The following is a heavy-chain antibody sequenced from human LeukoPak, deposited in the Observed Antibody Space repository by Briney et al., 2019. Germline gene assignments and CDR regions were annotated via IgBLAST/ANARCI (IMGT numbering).Heavy chain of an antibody. Sequence: PGGSLRLSRAASGFTFSDYYMSWIRQAPGKGLEWVSYISSSGSTIYYADSVKGRFTISRDNAKNSLYLQMNSLRAEDTAVYYCASRRRDGSGSLHYYGIDVWGQGTTVTVSS. CDR3: ASRRRDGSGSLHYYGIDV. CDR2: ISSSGSTI. CDR1: GFTFSDYY. V-gene: IGHV3-11*01. J-gene: IGHJ6*02. D-gene: IGHD3-10*01.